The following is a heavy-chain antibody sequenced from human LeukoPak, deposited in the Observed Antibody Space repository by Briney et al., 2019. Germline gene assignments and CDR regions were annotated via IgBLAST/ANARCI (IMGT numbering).Heavy chain of an antibody. CDR1: GFTVSSNY. J-gene: IGHJ3*02. CDR3: AKYIFGSYDAFDI. V-gene: IGHV3-66*01. CDR2: IYSGGTT. Sequence: GGSLRLSCAASGFTVSSNYMSWVRQAPGKGLEWVSVIYSGGTTYYADSVKGRFTISRDNSKNTLYLQMNSLRAEDTAVYYCAKYIFGSYDAFDIWGQGTMVTVSS. D-gene: IGHD3-10*01.